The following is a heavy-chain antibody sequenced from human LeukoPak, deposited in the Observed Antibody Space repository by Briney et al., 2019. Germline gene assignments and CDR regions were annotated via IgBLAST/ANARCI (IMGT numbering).Heavy chain of an antibody. CDR2: ISSSSSYI. Sequence: GGSLRLSCVASGFTFSAYGMHWVRQAPGKGLEWVSSISSSSSYIYYADSVKGRFTISRDNSKNTLYLQMNSLRAEDTAVYYCVKDLKAGRTNWFDPWGQGTLVTVSS. V-gene: IGHV3-21*04. CDR1: GFTFSAYG. J-gene: IGHJ5*02. CDR3: VKDLKAGRTNWFDP. D-gene: IGHD2-8*01.